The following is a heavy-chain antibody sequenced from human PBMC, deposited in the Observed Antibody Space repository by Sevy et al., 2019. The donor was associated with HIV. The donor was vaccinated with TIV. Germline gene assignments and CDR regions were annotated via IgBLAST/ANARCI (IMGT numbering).Heavy chain of an antibody. CDR1: GGSISGYY. J-gene: IGHJ5*02. CDR2: IYKVGDT. V-gene: IGHV4-59*01. Sequence: SDTLSLTCTVSGGSISGYYWSWIRQSPGKGLERIGYIYKVGDTWYNPSLKSRVTISMATSKNQYSLHLNSVTAADTAVYYCARRVPALARNWFDPWGQGTLVTVSS. CDR3: ARRVPALARNWFDP.